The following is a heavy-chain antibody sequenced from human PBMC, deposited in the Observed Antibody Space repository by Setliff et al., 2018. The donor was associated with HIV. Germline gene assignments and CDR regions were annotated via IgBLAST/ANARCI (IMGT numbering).Heavy chain of an antibody. Sequence: LSLTCAVSGYFINNGYYWGWIRQSPGRGLEWIGSISSSGSTTYHPSLRSRVTVSAATSKNQFSLKLTSVTAADTAVYFCARDPHYFDTSGHYSWFYFDYWGQGTLVTVSS. V-gene: IGHV4-38-2*02. J-gene: IGHJ4*02. D-gene: IGHD3-22*01. CDR1: GYFINNGYY. CDR3: ARDPHYFDTSGHYSWFYFDY. CDR2: ISSSGST.